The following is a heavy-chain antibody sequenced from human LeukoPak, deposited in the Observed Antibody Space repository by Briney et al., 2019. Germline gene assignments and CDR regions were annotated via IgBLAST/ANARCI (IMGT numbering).Heavy chain of an antibody. CDR3: ATRGYNYDRGFDP. CDR1: GGSFSGYY. D-gene: IGHD5-18*01. J-gene: IGHJ5*02. V-gene: IGHV4-34*01. CDR2: IYQSGST. Sequence: ETLSLTCAVYGGSFSGYYWSWIRQPPGKGLEWIGEIYQSGSTNYNPSLKSRVTISVDKSKNQFSLKLNSVTAADTAVYYCATRGYNYDRGFDPWGQGTLVTVSS.